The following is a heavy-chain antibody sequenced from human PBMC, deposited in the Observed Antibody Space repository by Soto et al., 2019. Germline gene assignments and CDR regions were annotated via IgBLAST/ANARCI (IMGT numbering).Heavy chain of an antibody. V-gene: IGHV3-23*01. CDR1: GFTFSSYA. CDR3: AKDLPGYCSGGSCYHTKVFDY. D-gene: IGHD2-15*01. CDR2: ISGSGGST. Sequence: SGGSLRLSCAASGFTFSSYAMSWVRQAPGKGLEWVSAISGSGGSTYYADSVKGRFTISRDNSKNTLYLQMNSLRAEDTAVYYCAKDLPGYCSGGSCYHTKVFDYWGQGT. J-gene: IGHJ4*02.